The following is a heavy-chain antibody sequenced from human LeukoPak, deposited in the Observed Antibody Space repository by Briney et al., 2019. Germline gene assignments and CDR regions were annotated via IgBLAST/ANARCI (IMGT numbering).Heavy chain of an antibody. CDR3: TRDRGAMNDFDS. Sequence: PGGSLRLSCTDSGFSFTSFAMHWVRQSPGKGLEWVAVTSNHGNDQFYADSVKGRFTISRDNSKKTLYLQMDSLRPEDTGVYHCTRDRGAMNDFDSWGQGTLVTVSS. J-gene: IGHJ4*02. CDR1: GFSFTSFA. CDR2: TSNHGNDQ. V-gene: IGHV3-30*01. D-gene: IGHD2-2*01.